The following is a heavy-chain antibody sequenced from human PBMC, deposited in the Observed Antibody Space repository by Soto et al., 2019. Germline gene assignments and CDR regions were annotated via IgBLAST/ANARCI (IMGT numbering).Heavy chain of an antibody. CDR2: IWYDGSNK. Sequence: QVQLVESGGGVVQPGRSLRLSCAASGFTFSSYGMHWVRQAPGKGLEWVAVIWYDGSNKYYADSVKGRFTISRDNSKNTLYLQMNSLRAEDRAVYYCTRGRPFDRGKYYYYYYGMDVWGQGTTVTVSS. CDR1: GFTFSSYG. V-gene: IGHV3-33*01. J-gene: IGHJ6*02. CDR3: TRGRPFDRGKYYYYYYGMDV. D-gene: IGHD2-15*01.